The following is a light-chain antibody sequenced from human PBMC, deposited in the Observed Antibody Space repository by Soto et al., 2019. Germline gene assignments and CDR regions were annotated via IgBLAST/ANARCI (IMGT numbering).Light chain of an antibody. CDR3: SSDAGNYNYV. Sequence: SGLTQPPSASGSLGRSVTIPCTGTSSDVGGYDHVSWYQQHPGKAPKLMIYEVTKRPAGVPDRFSGSKSGNTASLTVSGLQAEDEADYYCSSDAGNYNYVFGTGTKVTVL. J-gene: IGLJ1*01. CDR1: SSDVGGYDH. CDR2: EVT. V-gene: IGLV2-8*01.